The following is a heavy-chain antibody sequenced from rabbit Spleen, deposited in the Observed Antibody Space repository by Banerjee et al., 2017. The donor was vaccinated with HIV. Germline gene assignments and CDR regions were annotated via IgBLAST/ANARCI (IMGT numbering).Heavy chain of an antibody. J-gene: IGHJ4*01. V-gene: IGHV1S40*01. CDR2: INIVTGKS. Sequence: QSLEESGGDLVKPGASLTLTCTASGVSLNDKDVMCWVRQAPGKGLEWIACINIVTGKSVYASWAKGRFTMSRISSTTVTLQMASLTAADTATYFCARDLVAVIGWNFNLWGPGTLVTVS. CDR1: GVSLNDKDV. CDR3: ARDLVAVIGWNFNL. D-gene: IGHD1-1*01.